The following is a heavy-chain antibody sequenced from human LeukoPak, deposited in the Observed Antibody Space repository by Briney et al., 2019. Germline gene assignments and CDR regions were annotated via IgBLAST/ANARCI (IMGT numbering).Heavy chain of an antibody. CDR1: GGSIRNSSYY. V-gene: IGHV4-39*07. Sequence: SETLSLTCTVSGGSIRNSSYYWGWIRQPPGKGLEWIGSIYYSGSTYYNPSLKSRVTISVDTSKNQFSLKLNSVTAADTAVYYCAREYYGSGSCFDYWGQGTLVTVSS. CDR2: IYYSGST. J-gene: IGHJ4*02. CDR3: AREYYGSGSCFDY. D-gene: IGHD3-10*01.